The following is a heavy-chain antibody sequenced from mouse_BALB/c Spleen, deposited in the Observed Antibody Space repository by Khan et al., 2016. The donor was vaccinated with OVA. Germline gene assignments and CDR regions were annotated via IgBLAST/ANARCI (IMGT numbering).Heavy chain of an antibody. D-gene: IGHD2-3*01. V-gene: IGHV14-1*02. CDR2: IDPENGKT. CDR3: ARDGYSPWFAY. CDR1: GFNIKNYY. Sequence: VQLKESGAELVRPGALVKLSCKASGFNIKNYYMHWVQQRPEQGLEWIGWIDPENGKTIYDPKFQGKASIMADTSSNTAYLQLSSLTSEDTAVYYCARDGYSPWFAYWGQGTLVTVSA. J-gene: IGHJ3*01.